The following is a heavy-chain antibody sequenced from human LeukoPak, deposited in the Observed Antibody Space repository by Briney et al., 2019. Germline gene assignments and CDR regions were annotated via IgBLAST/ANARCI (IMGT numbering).Heavy chain of an antibody. CDR3: AKYSDFWSGYGSYNWFDP. Sequence: PGGSLRLSCAASGFTFSSYAMSWVRQAPGKGLEWVSAISGSGGSTYYADSVKGRFTISRDNSKNTLYLQMNSLRAEDTAVYYCAKYSDFWSGYGSYNWFDPWGQGTLVTVSS. V-gene: IGHV3-23*01. CDR1: GFTFSSYA. D-gene: IGHD3-3*01. J-gene: IGHJ5*02. CDR2: ISGSGGST.